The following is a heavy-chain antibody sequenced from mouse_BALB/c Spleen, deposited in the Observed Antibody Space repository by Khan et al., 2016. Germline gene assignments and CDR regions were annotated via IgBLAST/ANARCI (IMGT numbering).Heavy chain of an antibody. D-gene: IGHD1-1*01. CDR1: GFSLTTYG. CDR3: ARMLHGSSPYYAMDY. Sequence: QVQLKESGPGLVAPSQSLSITCAVSGFSLTTYGVHWVRQPPGKGLEWLGVIWAGGSTNYNSALMSRLIINKDNSKSQVFLKMNSLQTDDTAMYYCARMLHGSSPYYAMDYWGQGTSVTVSS. V-gene: IGHV2-9*02. CDR2: IWAGGST. J-gene: IGHJ4*01.